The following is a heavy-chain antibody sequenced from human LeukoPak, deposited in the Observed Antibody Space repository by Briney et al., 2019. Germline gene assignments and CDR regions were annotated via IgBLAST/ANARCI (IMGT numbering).Heavy chain of an antibody. CDR2: ISSSGGST. V-gene: IGHV3-23*01. CDR1: GFTFSSYA. CDR3: AKVPNSYYYYYYMDV. J-gene: IGHJ6*03. D-gene: IGHD2-21*01. Sequence: GGSLRLSCAASGFTFSSYAMSWVRQAPGKGLEWVSAISSSGGSTYYADSVKGRFTISRDNSKNTLYLQMNSLRAEDTAVYYCAKVPNSYYYYYYMDVWGKGTTVTVSS.